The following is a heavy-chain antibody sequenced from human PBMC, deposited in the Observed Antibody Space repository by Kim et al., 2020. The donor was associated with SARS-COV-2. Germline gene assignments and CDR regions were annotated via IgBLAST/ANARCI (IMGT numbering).Heavy chain of an antibody. Sequence: SETLSLTCAVSGGSFNKYYWAWIRQSPGKVREWIGEINHRGTTNYNPSLKGRFTLSVDTPKNQFSLKLISVAAADTAVYYCARSWISNYYSDHWVPGTLV. CDR1: GGSFNKYY. J-gene: IGHJ1*01. V-gene: IGHV4-34*01. CDR3: ARSWISNYYSDH. CDR2: INHRGTT. D-gene: IGHD3-10*01.